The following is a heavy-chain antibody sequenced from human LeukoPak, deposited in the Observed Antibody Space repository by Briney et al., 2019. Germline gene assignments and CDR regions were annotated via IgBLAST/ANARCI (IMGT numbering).Heavy chain of an antibody. Sequence: SQTLSLTCTVSGGSISSGGYYWNWIRQHPTEGLEWIGHIYYTGRTTYNPSVKSRVTISADTSKNQFSLMLNSVTAADTAVYFCASAPLGNSFGYMAYWGQGALVTVSS. D-gene: IGHD5-18*01. V-gene: IGHV4-31*03. CDR1: GGSISSGGYY. J-gene: IGHJ4*02. CDR3: ASAPLGNSFGYMAY. CDR2: IYYTGRT.